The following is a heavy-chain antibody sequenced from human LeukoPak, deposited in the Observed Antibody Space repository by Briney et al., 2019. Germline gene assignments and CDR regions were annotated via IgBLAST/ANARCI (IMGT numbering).Heavy chain of an antibody. CDR2: IKQDGSEK. Sequence: GGSLRLSCTASGFAFSSDWMSWVRQAPGKGLEWVANIKQDGSEKYYVDSVKGRLTISRDNAKNSLYLQMGSLRAEDMAVYYCARGLWFGDLRPDAFDVWGQGTMVTVSS. D-gene: IGHD3-10*01. V-gene: IGHV3-7*04. CDR3: ARGLWFGDLRPDAFDV. CDR1: GFAFSSDW. J-gene: IGHJ3*01.